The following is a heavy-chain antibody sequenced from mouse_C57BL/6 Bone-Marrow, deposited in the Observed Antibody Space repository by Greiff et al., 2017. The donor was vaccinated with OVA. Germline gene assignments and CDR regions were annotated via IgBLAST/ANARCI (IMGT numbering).Heavy chain of an antibody. D-gene: IGHD1-1*01. V-gene: IGHV1-72*01. CDR1: GYTFTSYW. CDR2: IDPNSGGT. CDR3: ARREVMYYYGQFAY. J-gene: IGHJ3*01. Sequence: QVQLQQPGAELVKPGASVKLSCKASGYTFTSYWMHWVKQRPGRGLEWIGRIDPNSGGTKYNEKFKSKATLTVDKPSSTAYMQLSSLPSEDSAVSYCARREVMYYYGQFAYWGQGTLVTVSA.